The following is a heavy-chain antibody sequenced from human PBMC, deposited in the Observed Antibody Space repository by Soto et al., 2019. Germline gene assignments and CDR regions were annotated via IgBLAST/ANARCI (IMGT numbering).Heavy chain of an antibody. J-gene: IGHJ5*02. CDR3: ARVEDPDP. Sequence: GGSLRLSCVASGFTFSEYYMSWIRQAPGKGLEWISYISSGGSFTKYADAVKGRFTISRDNAKNSLFLQMNSLRGDDTAVYYCARVEDPDPWGQGTLVTVPQ. CDR2: ISSGGSFT. CDR1: GFTFSEYY. V-gene: IGHV3-11*06.